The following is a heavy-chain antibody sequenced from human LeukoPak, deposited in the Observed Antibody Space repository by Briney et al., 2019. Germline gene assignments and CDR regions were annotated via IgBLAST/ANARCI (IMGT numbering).Heavy chain of an antibody. CDR1: GYTFTGYY. V-gene: IGHV1-2*02. CDR3: ARDTKQLVSLSFDP. CDR2: INPNSGGT. J-gene: IGHJ5*02. Sequence: ASVKVSCKASGYTFTGYYMHWVRQAPGQGLEWMGWINPNSGGTNYAQKFQGRVTMTRGTSISTAYMELSRLRSDDTAVYCCARDTKQLVSLSFDPWGQGTLVTVSS. D-gene: IGHD6-6*01.